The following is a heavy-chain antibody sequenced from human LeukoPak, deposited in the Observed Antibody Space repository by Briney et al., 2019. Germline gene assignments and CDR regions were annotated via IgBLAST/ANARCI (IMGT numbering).Heavy chain of an antibody. CDR2: IKGDGSMI. V-gene: IGHV3-7*01. D-gene: IGHD5-18*01. J-gene: IGHJ4*02. CDR3: ARLSSGVTIFAD. CDR1: GFMINRDW. Sequence: GGSLRLSCAASGFMINRDWMSWVRQAPGKGLDWVASIKGDGSMIHYADSVRGRFTISRGIAENSLYLQMTSLRVEDTAVYLCARLSSGVTIFADWGQGALVTVSS.